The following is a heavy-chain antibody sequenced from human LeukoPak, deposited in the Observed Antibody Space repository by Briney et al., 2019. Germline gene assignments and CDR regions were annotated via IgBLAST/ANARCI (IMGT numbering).Heavy chain of an antibody. CDR2: IYWDDDK. V-gene: IGHV2-5*02. CDR1: GFSLSTSGVG. Sequence: SGPTLVKPTQTLTLTCTFSGFSLSTSGVGVGWIRQPPGKALEWLALIYWDDDKRYSPSLKSRLTITKDTSKNQVVLTMTNMDPADTATYYCAPYSGPDAFDIWGQGTMVTVSS. D-gene: IGHD1-26*01. CDR3: APYSGPDAFDI. J-gene: IGHJ3*02.